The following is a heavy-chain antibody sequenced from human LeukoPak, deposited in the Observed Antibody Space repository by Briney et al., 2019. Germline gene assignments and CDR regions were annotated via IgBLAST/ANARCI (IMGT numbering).Heavy chain of an antibody. D-gene: IGHD6-13*01. CDR3: AKGQYSSSWYYFDY. V-gene: IGHV3-30*18. CDR1: GFTFSSYG. CDR2: ISYDGSNN. J-gene: IGHJ4*02. Sequence: GGSLRLSCAASGFTFSSYGMHWVRQAPGKGLEWVAVISYDGSNNYYADSVKGRFTISRDNSKNTLYLQMNSLRAEDTAVYYCAKGQYSSSWYYFDYWGQGTLVTVSS.